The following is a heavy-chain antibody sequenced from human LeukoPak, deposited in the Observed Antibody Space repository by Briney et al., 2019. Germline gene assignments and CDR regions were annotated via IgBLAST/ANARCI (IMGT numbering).Heavy chain of an antibody. CDR1: GFTFSSYA. V-gene: IGHV3-23*01. CDR3: AKVPLVVVPAAHFDY. CDR2: ISGSGGST. D-gene: IGHD2-2*01. Sequence: PGGSLRLSCAASGFTFSSYAMSWVRQAPGKGLEWVSAISGSGGSTYYADSVKGRFTISRDNSKNALYLQMNSLRAEDTAVYYCAKVPLVVVPAAHFDYWGQGTLVTVSS. J-gene: IGHJ4*02.